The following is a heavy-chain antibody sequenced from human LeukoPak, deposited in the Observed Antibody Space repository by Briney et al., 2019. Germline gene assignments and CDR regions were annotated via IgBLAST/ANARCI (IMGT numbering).Heavy chain of an antibody. D-gene: IGHD2-15*01. V-gene: IGHV4-39*07. CDR3: ARRGGYCSGGSCEGASYYYYGMDV. CDR2: IYYSGST. J-gene: IGHJ6*02. CDR1: GGSISSSSYY. Sequence: PSETLSLTCTVSGGSISSSSYYWGWIRQPPGKGLEWIGSIYYSGSTYYNPSLKSRVTISVDRSKNQFSLKLSSVTAADTAVYYCARRGGYCSGGSCEGASYYYYGMDVWGQGTTVTVSS.